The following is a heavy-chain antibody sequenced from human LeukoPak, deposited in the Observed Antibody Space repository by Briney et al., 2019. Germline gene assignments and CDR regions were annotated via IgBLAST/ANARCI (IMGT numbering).Heavy chain of an antibody. CDR3: AREGLPRYGSGNWFDP. CDR2: INPNSGGT. J-gene: IGHJ5*02. CDR1: GYSFTAFY. D-gene: IGHD3-10*01. Sequence: ASVKVSCKTSGYSFTAFYIHWVRQAPGQGLEWMGWINPNSGGTNYAQKFQGRVTMTRDTSISTAYMELSRLRSDDTAVYYCAREGLPRYGSGNWFDPWGQGTLVTVSS. V-gene: IGHV1-2*02.